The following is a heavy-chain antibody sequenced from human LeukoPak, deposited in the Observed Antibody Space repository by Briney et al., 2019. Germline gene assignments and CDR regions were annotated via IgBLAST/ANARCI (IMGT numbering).Heavy chain of an antibody. CDR3: AKDSSSDYSYGMDV. V-gene: IGHV3-23*01. J-gene: IGHJ6*02. Sequence: GGSLRLSCAASGFTFSSYAMSWVRQAPGKGLEWVSAISGSGGSTYYADSVKGGFTISRDTSKNTRYLQMNSLRAEDTAVYSCAKDSSSDYSYGMDVWGQGTTVTVSS. CDR1: GFTFSSYA. D-gene: IGHD6-6*01. CDR2: ISGSGGST.